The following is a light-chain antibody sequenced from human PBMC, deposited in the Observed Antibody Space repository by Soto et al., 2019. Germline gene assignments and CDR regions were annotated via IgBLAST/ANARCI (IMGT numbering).Light chain of an antibody. CDR3: CSYAGSRYV. CDR2: DVS. J-gene: IGLJ1*01. CDR1: SSDVGGYNY. Sequence: QSALTQPRSVSGSPGQSVTISCTGTSSDVGGYNYVSWYQQHPAKAPKFMIYDVSKRPSGVPDRFSGSKSGNTASLTISGLQAEDEADYYCCSYAGSRYVFGTGTKLTV. V-gene: IGLV2-11*01.